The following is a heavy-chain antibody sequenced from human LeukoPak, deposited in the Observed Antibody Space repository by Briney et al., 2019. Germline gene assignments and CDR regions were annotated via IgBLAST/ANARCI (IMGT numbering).Heavy chain of an antibody. CDR3: ARGDYYDNSGSPDY. V-gene: IGHV3-13*04. D-gene: IGHD3-22*01. CDR2: IGTADDT. CDR1: GFTFSSYD. J-gene: IGHJ4*02. Sequence: GGSLRLSCAASGFTFSSYDMHWVRQTPGKGLEWVSAIGTADDTYYAASVAGRFTVSRDDAENSFYLQMNSLRVGDTAVYYCARGDYYDNSGSPDYWGQGTLVTVSS.